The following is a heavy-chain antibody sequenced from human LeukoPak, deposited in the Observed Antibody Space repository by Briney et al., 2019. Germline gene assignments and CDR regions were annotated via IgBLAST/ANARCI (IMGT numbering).Heavy chain of an antibody. J-gene: IGHJ4*02. CDR3: ARGHNPPYSYGSRVIDY. CDR1: GGSISSSSYY. V-gene: IGHV4-39*07. CDR2: IYYSGST. Sequence: SETLSLTCTVSGGSISSSSYYWGWIRQPPGKGLEWIGSIYYSGSTYYNPSLKSRVTISVDTSKNQFSLKLSSVTAADTAVYYCARGHNPPYSYGSRVIDYWGQGTLVTVSS. D-gene: IGHD5-18*01.